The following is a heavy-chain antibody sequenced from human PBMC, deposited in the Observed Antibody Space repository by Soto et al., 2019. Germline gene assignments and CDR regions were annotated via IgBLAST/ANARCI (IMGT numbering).Heavy chain of an antibody. V-gene: IGHV1-8*01. CDR2: MNPNTGNT. CDR3: ARRKERSGPYYLDS. D-gene: IGHD6-25*01. CDR1: GYTFISFD. Sequence: QVQLVQSGAEVKKPGASVRVSCQASGYTFISFDINWVRQATGQGLEWMGWMNPNTGNTGYEQKFQGRVTMTRNTSIGTAYMKLSSLTSEDTAVYYCARRKERSGPYYLDSWGQGTLVTVSS. J-gene: IGHJ4*02.